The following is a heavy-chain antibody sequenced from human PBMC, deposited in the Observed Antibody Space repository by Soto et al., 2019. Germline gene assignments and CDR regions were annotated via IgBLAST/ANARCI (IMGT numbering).Heavy chain of an antibody. D-gene: IGHD6-13*01. J-gene: IGHJ4*02. V-gene: IGHV4-39*01. CDR1: GDSIRSSRYS. CDR3: ARRPLAYCGH. CDR2: IYSSGTT. Sequence: QVQLQESGPGLVQPSETLSLTCTVSGDSIRSSRYSWDWIRQPPGKGLEWIGCIYSSGTTHYNPSLKGRVNISVDTSNTPFSVNLRSVTAADTAVYFCARRPLAYCGHWGRGTQVTVSS.